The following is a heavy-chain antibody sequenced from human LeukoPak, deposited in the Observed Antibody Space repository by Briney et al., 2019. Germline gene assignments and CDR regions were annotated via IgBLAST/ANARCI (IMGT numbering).Heavy chain of an antibody. D-gene: IGHD4-11*01. Sequence: ALVKVSRKASGYTFTSYGISWVRQAPGQGLEWMGWISAYNGNTNYAQKLQGRVTMTTDTSTSTAYMELRSLRSDDTAVYYCARERGRYSNYYYGMDVWGQGTTVTVSS. V-gene: IGHV1-18*01. CDR1: GYTFTSYG. J-gene: IGHJ6*02. CDR2: ISAYNGNT. CDR3: ARERGRYSNYYYGMDV.